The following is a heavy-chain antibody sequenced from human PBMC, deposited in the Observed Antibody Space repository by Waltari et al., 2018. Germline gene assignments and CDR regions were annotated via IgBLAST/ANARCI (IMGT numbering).Heavy chain of an antibody. CDR3: ARDNWNFEDYYYYGMDV. CDR2: IYTSGST. D-gene: IGHD1-1*01. CDR1: GGSISSGSYY. Sequence: QVQLQESGPGLVKPSQTLSLTCPVSGGSISSGSYYWSWLRQPAGKGLEWIGRIYTSGSTNYNPSLKSRVTISVDTSKNQFSLKLSSVTAADTAVYYCARDNWNFEDYYYYGMDVWGQGTTVTVSS. V-gene: IGHV4-61*02. J-gene: IGHJ6*02.